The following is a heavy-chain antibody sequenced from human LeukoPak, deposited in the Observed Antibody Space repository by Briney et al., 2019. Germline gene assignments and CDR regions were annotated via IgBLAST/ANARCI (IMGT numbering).Heavy chain of an antibody. Sequence: ASVKVSCKASGYTFTSYDINWLRQSPGQGLEWMGIINPSGGSISYAQKFQGRVTMTRDTSTSTVYMELSSLRSEDTAVYYCARDQGSGSGSYCPTYWGQGTLVTVSS. CDR2: INPSGGSI. J-gene: IGHJ4*02. V-gene: IGHV1-46*01. CDR3: ARDQGSGSGSYCPTY. CDR1: GYTFTSYD. D-gene: IGHD3-10*01.